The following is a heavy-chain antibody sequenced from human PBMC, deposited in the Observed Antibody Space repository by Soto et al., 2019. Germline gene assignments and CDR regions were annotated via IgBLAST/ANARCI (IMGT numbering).Heavy chain of an antibody. CDR2: IRSKANSYAT. V-gene: IGHV3-73*02. CDR1: GFTFSGSA. CDR3: TQSPVGHYGMDV. J-gene: IGHJ6*02. Sequence: EVQLVESGGGLVQPGGSLKLSCAASGFTFSGSAMHWVRQASGKGLEWVGRIRSKANSYATAYAASVKGRFTISRDDSKNTAYVQMNSLKTEDTAVYYCTQSPVGHYGMDVWGQGTTVTVSS.